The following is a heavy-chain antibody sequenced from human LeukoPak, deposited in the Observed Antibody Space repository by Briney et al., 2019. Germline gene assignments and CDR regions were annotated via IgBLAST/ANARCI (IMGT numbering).Heavy chain of an antibody. CDR3: AAAGEWLRYLDY. Sequence: SVKVSCKAPGGTFSSYAISWVRQAPGQGLEWMGGIIPIFGTANYAQKFQGRVTITADESTSTAYVELSSLRSEDTAVYYCAAAGEWLRYLDYWGQGTLVTVSS. D-gene: IGHD5-12*01. CDR1: GGTFSSYA. J-gene: IGHJ4*02. CDR2: IIPIFGTA. V-gene: IGHV1-69*13.